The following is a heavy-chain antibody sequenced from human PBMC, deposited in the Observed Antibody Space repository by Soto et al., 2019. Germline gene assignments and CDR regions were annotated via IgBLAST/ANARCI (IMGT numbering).Heavy chain of an antibody. CDR3: TRADYYDSRGAFDI. CDR1: GILFSDYG. CDR2: IRSKAYGGTT. V-gene: IGHV3-49*04. J-gene: IGHJ3*02. D-gene: IGHD3-22*01. Sequence: GALRLSCTVSGILFSDYGMSWVRQSPGKGLEWVGFIRSKAYGGTTEYAASVKGRFTISRDDSKSIAYLQMNSLKTEDTAVYYCTRADYYDSRGAFDIWGQGTMVTVSS.